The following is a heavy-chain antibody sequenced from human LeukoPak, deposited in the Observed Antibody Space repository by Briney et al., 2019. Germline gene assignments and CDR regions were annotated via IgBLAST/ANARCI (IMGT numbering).Heavy chain of an antibody. D-gene: IGHD3-9*01. CDR1: GFTFSKYI. J-gene: IGHJ3*02. Sequence: PGGSLRLSCADSGFTFSKYIMNWVRQAPGKGLEWVSSISSSGTYVYYADSVKGRFTISRDNAKNSLSLQMNSLRADDAAVYYCARASSKQLAGYLPDGFDIWGQGTMVTVSS. CDR3: ARASSKQLAGYLPDGFDI. CDR2: ISSSGTYV. V-gene: IGHV3-21*01.